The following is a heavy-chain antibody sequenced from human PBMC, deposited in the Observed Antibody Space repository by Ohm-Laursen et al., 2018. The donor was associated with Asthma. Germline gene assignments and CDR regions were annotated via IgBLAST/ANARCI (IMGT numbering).Heavy chain of an antibody. CDR1: GFTFGDYA. V-gene: IGHV3-21*01. CDR3: ATQTYDY. Sequence: GSLRLSCSASGFTFGDYAMSWFRQAPGKGLEWVSSINNSPSFIYYADSVKGRFTVSRDDAKNSLYLQMNSLRAEDTAVYYCATQTYDYWGQGTLVTVSS. CDR2: INNSPSFI. J-gene: IGHJ4*02.